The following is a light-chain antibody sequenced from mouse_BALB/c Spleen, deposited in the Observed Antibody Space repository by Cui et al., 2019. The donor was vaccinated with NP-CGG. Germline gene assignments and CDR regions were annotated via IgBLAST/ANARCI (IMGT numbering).Light chain of an antibody. J-gene: IGLJ1*01. CDR2: GTN. Sequence: QVVVIQDSALTTSPGETVTLTCRSSSGAVTTSNYANWVQEKPDHLFTGLIGGTNNRAPGVPARFSGSLIGDKAALTITGAQTEDEAIYFCALWYSNHWVFGGGTKLTVL. CDR3: ALWYSNHWV. CDR1: SGAVTTSNY. V-gene: IGLV1*01.